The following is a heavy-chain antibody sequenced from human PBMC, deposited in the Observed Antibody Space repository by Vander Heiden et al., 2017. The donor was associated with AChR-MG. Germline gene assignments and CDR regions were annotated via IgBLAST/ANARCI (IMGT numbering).Heavy chain of an antibody. D-gene: IGHD3-22*01. J-gene: IGHJ4*02. V-gene: IGHV3-23*01. CDR2: ISGSGGST. CDR3: AKDMGRYSSGYYDY. CDR1: GSPFGSYA. Sequence: EVQLLESGGGLVQPGGSLRLSCPASGSPFGSYAMSWVSQAPGKGLEWVSAISGSGGSTYYADSVKGRFTISRDNSKNTLYLQMNSLRAEDTAVYYCAKDMGRYSSGYYDYWGQGTLVTVSS.